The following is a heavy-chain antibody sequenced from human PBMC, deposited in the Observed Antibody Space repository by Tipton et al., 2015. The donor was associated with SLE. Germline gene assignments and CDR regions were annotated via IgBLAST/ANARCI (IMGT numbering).Heavy chain of an antibody. D-gene: IGHD2-2*01. J-gene: IGHJ5*02. CDR3: AKGRVPAATGFDP. CDR1: GFTFSSYS. V-gene: IGHV3-21*01. CDR2: ISSSSSYI. Sequence: GSLRLSCAASGFTFSSYSMNWVRQAPGKGLEWVSSISSSSSYIYYADSVKGRFTISRDNAKNSLYLQMNSLRAEDTAVYYCAKGRVPAATGFDPWGQGTLVTVSS.